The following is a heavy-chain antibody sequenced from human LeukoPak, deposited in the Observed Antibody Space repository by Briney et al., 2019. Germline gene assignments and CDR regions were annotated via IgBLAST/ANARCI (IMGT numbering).Heavy chain of an antibody. D-gene: IGHD3-22*01. CDR2: IIPIFGTA. CDR1: GGAFSSWD. J-gene: IGHJ4*02. V-gene: IGHV1-69*05. Sequence: ASVKVSCKASGGAFSSWDISWVRQAPGQGLEWMGGIIPIFGTANYAQKFQGRVTITTDESTSTAYMELSSLRSEDTAVYYCASNYYDSSGYYSWGQGTLVTVSS. CDR3: ASNYYDSSGYYS.